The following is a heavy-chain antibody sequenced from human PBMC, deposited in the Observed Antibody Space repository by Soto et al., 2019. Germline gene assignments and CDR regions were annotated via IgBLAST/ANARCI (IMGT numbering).Heavy chain of an antibody. Sequence: PGGSLRLSCVGSGFTFSNNAMHWVRRAPGKGLEWVAFISFDSSEIHYADSVKGRFTISRENPRNTLFLHVNSPREDVTAGYYFAIGRVVDSSLDHWCQGTLLTVSS. V-gene: IGHV3-30*01. CDR3: AIGRVVDSSLDH. J-gene: IGHJ4*01. D-gene: IGHD2-15*01. CDR1: GFTFSNNA. CDR2: ISFDSSEI.